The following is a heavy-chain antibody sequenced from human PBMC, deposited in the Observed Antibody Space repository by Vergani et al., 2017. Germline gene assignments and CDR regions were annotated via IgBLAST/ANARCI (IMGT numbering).Heavy chain of an antibody. V-gene: IGHV1-69*01. CDR2: IIPIFGTA. J-gene: IGHJ6*02. CDR3: ARGAGKTYCSGGSCRFYYYGMDV. Sequence: QVQLVQSGAEVKKPGSSVKVSCKASGGTFSSYAISWVRQAPGQGLEWMGGIIPIFGTANYAQKFQGRVTITADESTSTAYMELSSLRSEDTAMYYCARGAGKTYCSGGSCRFYYYGMDVWGQGTTVTVSS. D-gene: IGHD2-15*01. CDR1: GGTFSSYA.